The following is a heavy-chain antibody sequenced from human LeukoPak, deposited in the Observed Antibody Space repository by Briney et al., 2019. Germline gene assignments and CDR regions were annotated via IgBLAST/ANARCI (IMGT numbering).Heavy chain of an antibody. CDR1: GFTFTKFA. V-gene: IGHV3-23*01. D-gene: IGHD3-3*01. CDR3: ALRSGENSGPLNR. J-gene: IGHJ4*02. Sequence: GRSLRLSCVASGFTFTKFAMSWVRQAPGMGLEWLSTISADGDDINHAASVKGRFTISRDTSKNTLYLQMNSLRVEDAAIYYCALRSGENSGPLNRWGQGTLVTVSS. CDR2: ISADGDDI.